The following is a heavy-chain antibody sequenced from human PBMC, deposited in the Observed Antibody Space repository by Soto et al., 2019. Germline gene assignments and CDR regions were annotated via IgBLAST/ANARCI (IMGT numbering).Heavy chain of an antibody. V-gene: IGHV4-59*08. CDR2: VSNTATT. CDR1: GASIINYY. J-gene: IGHJ5*02. Sequence: PSETKSLTCTVSGASIINYYLAWIRQNTGGGLESIGYVSNTATTTYNPSLKNRVTISVDASKSQFYLKLRSVTAADTAVYYCARHLKYTSSWLGGWFDPWGQGTLVTVSS. CDR3: ARHLKYTSSWLGGWFDP. D-gene: IGHD6-13*01.